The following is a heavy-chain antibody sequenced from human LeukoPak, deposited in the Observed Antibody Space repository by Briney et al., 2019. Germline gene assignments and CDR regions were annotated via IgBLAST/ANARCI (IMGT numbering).Heavy chain of an antibody. CDR3: ASRPDYYGSGSYWDDY. V-gene: IGHV4-30-2*01. CDR1: GGSISSGGYS. CDR2: IYHSGST. Sequence: SQTLSLTCAVSGGSISSGGYSWSWIRRPPGKGLEWIGYIYHSGSTYYNPSLKSRVTISVDRSKNQFSLKLSSVTAADTAVYYCASRPDYYGSGSYWDDYWGQGTLVTVSS. D-gene: IGHD3-10*01. J-gene: IGHJ4*02.